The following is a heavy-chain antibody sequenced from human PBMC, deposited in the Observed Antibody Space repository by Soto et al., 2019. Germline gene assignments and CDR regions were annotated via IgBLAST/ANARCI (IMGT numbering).Heavy chain of an antibody. CDR3: RKDKHGYGMDV. CDR1: GFTFSSFF. V-gene: IGHV3-23*01. J-gene: IGHJ6*02. Sequence: PGGSLRLSCTASGFTFSSFFMNWVRQAPGKGPEWVSGIDTSGGVTKYADSVKGRFTISRDNSKNTLYLQMNSLRAEDTALYYRRKDKHGYGMDVWGQGTTVTVSS. CDR2: IDTSGGVT.